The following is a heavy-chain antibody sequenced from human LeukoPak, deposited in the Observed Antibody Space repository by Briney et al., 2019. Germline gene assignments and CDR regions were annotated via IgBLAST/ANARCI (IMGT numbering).Heavy chain of an antibody. CDR3: ASVNDYGDYNWYFDL. Sequence: SETLSLTCTVSGGSISSYYWSWIRQPPGKGLEWIGYIYYSGSTNYNPSLKSRVTISVDTSKNQFSPKLSSVTAADTAVYYCASVNDYGDYNWYFDLWGRGTLVTVSS. D-gene: IGHD4-17*01. CDR2: IYYSGST. J-gene: IGHJ2*01. CDR1: GGSISSYY. V-gene: IGHV4-59*08.